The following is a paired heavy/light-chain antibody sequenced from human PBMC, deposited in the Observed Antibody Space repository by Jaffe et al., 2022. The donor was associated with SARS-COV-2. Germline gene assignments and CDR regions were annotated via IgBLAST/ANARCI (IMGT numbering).Light chain of an antibody. J-gene: IGKJ3*01. CDR1: QSISSY. CDR2: DAS. CDR3: QQRSNWRPGT. V-gene: IGKV3-11*01. Sequence: EILLTQSPATLSLSPGERATLSCRASQSISSYLAWYQQKPGQAPRLLIYDASNRATGIPARFSGSGSGTDFTLTISSLEPEDFAVYYCQQRSNWRPGTFGPGTKVDIK.
Heavy chain of an antibody. D-gene: IGHD3-10*01. CDR3: ARGIPGAIWFGGVAGAYYMDV. CDR1: GGSVSSGSYY. V-gene: IGHV4-61*01. J-gene: IGHJ6*03. CDR2: ISYSGST. Sequence: QVQLQESGPGLVKPSETLSLTCTVSGGSVSSGSYYWSWIRQPPGKRLECIGYISYSGSTNYSPSLKSRVTISVDTSKNQFSLKLSSVTAADTAVYYCARGIPGAIWFGGVAGAYYMDVWGKGTTVTVSS.